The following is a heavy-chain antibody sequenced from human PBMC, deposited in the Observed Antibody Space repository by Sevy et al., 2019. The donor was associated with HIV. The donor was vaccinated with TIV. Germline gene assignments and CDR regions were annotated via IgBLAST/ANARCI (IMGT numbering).Heavy chain of an antibody. CDR1: GFTFSSYD. CDR2: IGTAGDA. Sequence: GGSLRLSCAASGFTFSSYDMHWVRQATGKGLEWVSAIGTAGDAYYPGSVKGRFTISRENAKNSLYLQMNSLRAGDTAVYYCARATYYYDSSGYSLHYFDYWGQGTLVTVSS. J-gene: IGHJ4*02. V-gene: IGHV3-13*01. CDR3: ARATYYYDSSGYSLHYFDY. D-gene: IGHD3-22*01.